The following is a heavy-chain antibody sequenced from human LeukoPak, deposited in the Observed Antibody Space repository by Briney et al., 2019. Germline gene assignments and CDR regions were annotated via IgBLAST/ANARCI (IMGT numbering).Heavy chain of an antibody. CDR3: ARAPYSGSSYNWFDP. CDR1: GGTFTSYY. D-gene: IGHD1-26*01. Sequence: ASVKVSCKASGGTFTSYYMHWVRQAPGQGLEWMGIINPSGGSTSYAQKFQGRVTMTRDTSTSTVYMELSSLRSEDTAVYYCARAPYSGSSYNWFDPWGQGTLVTVSS. J-gene: IGHJ5*02. V-gene: IGHV1-46*01. CDR2: INPSGGST.